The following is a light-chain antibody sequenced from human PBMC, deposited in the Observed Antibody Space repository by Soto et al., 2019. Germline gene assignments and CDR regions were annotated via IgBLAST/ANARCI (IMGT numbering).Light chain of an antibody. J-gene: IGKJ5*01. CDR3: QQYNNWPQIT. V-gene: IGKV3-20*01. Sequence: EIVLTQSPATLSLSPGERATLSCRAIQSVTSNYLACYQQKPGQAPRLLIYGASSRATGIPDRFSGSGSGTDFTLTISSLQSEDFAVYYCQQYNNWPQITFGQGTRLEIK. CDR2: GAS. CDR1: QSVTSNY.